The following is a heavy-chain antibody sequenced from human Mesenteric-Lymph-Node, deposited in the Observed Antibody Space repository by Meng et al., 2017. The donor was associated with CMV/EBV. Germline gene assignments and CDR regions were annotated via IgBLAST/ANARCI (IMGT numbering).Heavy chain of an antibody. CDR3: ARDRAAAGSRYYYYYGMDV. J-gene: IGHJ6*02. V-gene: IGHV3-21*06. Sequence: GESLKISCAASGFTFSNYNMNWVRQAPGKGLEWVSSISASSTYIYYADSVKGRFTISRDNAKNSLYLQMNSLRAEDTAVFYCARDRAAAGSRYYYYYGMDVWGQGTTVTVSS. D-gene: IGHD6-13*01. CDR2: ISASSTYI. CDR1: GFTFSNYN.